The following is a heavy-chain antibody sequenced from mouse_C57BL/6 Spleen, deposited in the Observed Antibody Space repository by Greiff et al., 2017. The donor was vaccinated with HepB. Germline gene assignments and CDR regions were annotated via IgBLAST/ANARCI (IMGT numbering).Heavy chain of an antibody. D-gene: IGHD2-2*01. CDR1: GYTFTSYW. CDR3: ARSGGYGYYAMDY. V-gene: IGHV1-69*01. J-gene: IGHJ4*01. Sequence: QVQLQQPGAELVMPGASVKLSCKASGYTFTSYWMHWVKQRPGQGLEWIGEIDPSDSYTNYNQKFKGKSTLTVDKSSSTAYMQLSSLTSEDSAVYYCARSGGYGYYAMDYWGQGTSVTVSS. CDR2: IDPSDSYT.